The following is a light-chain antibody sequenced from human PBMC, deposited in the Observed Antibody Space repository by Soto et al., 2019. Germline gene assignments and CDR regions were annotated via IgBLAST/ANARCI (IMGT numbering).Light chain of an antibody. CDR2: GAS. Sequence: DIQMTQSPSTLSASVGDRVTITCRASESMSNCLAWYQQKPGKAPKLLISGASSLQSAVPSRFSGSASGTEFTLTISSLQPDDIATYYCQQCHRYLTFGQGTKVEMK. CDR1: ESMSNC. J-gene: IGKJ1*01. CDR3: QQCHRYLT. V-gene: IGKV1-5*01.